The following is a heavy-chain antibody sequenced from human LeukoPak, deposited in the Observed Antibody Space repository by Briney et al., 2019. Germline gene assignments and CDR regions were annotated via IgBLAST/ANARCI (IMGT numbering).Heavy chain of an antibody. D-gene: IGHD1-26*01. Sequence: PGGSLRLSCAASGFTFANYAMSWVRQAPGRGLEWVSAISGSGDTTYYADPVKGRFTISRDDSKNTLYLQMNSLRAEDTAVYYCAKYVWELNASWGQGTLVTVSS. V-gene: IGHV3-23*01. CDR2: ISGSGDTT. CDR1: GFTFANYA. CDR3: AKYVWELNAS. J-gene: IGHJ1*01.